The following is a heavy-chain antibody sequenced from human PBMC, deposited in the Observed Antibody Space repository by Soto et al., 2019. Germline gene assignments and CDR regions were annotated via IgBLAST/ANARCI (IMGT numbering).Heavy chain of an antibody. CDR2: IYYSGST. Sequence: PSETLSLTCTVSGGSISSYYWSWIRQPPGKGLEWIGYIYYSGSTNYNPSLKSRVTISVDTSKNQFSLKLSSVTAADTAVYYCARGGGGIANPLYYYYCMDVWGKGTTVTVSS. CDR3: ARGGGGIANPLYYYYCMDV. J-gene: IGHJ6*03. D-gene: IGHD3-16*01. CDR1: GGSISSYY. V-gene: IGHV4-59*01.